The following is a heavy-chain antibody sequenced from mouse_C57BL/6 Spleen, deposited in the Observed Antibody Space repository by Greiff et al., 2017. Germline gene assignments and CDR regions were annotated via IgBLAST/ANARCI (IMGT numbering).Heavy chain of an antibody. V-gene: IGHV1-7*01. Sequence: QVQLQQSGAELAKPGASVQLSCKASGYTFTSYWMHWVQQRPGQGLEWIGYINPSSGYTQYNQKFNDKATLTADKSSSTAYMQLSSLRYEDSAVYYCARCRYYYGSSDWYFDVWGTGTTGTVSS. D-gene: IGHD1-1*01. CDR1: GYTFTSYW. CDR3: ARCRYYYGSSDWYFDV. CDR2: INPSSGYT. J-gene: IGHJ1*03.